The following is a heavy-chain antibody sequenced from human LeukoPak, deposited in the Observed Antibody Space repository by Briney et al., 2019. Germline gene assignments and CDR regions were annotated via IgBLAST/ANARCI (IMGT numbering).Heavy chain of an antibody. Sequence: SQTLSLTCTVSGGSISSGGYYWSWIRQHPGKGLEWIGYIYYSGSTYYNPSLRSRVTISVDTSKNQFSLKLSSVTAADTAVYYCARDQIESNYYYYGMDVWGQGTTVTVSS. J-gene: IGHJ6*02. CDR2: IYYSGST. V-gene: IGHV4-31*03. CDR1: GGSISSGGYY. CDR3: ARDQIESNYYYYGMDV. D-gene: IGHD5-24*01.